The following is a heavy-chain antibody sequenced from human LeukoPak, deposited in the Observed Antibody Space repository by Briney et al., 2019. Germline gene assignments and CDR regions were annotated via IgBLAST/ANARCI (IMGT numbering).Heavy chain of an antibody. CDR1: GGSFSGYY. V-gene: IGHV4-34*01. CDR2: INHSGST. CDR3: ARGLEVVVVVAATPGFDY. Sequence: SETLSLTCAVYGGSFSGYYWSWIRQPPGKGLEWIGEINHSGSTNYNPSLKSRVTISVDTSKNQFSLKLGSVTAADTAVYYCARGLEVVVVVAATPGFDYWGQGTLVTVSS. J-gene: IGHJ4*02. D-gene: IGHD2-15*01.